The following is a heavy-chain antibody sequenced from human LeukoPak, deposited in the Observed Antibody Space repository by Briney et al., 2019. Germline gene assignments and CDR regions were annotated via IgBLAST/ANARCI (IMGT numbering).Heavy chain of an antibody. D-gene: IGHD6-19*01. CDR1: GFTASSNY. J-gene: IGHJ4*02. V-gene: IGHV3-66*01. CDR2: IYSGGST. CDR3: ARAGSSGWYHFDY. Sequence: PGGSLRLSCAASGFTASSNYMSWGRQAPGKGLEWGSVIYSGGSTYYADSVKGRFTISRDNSMNTLYLQMNSLRAEDTAVYYCARAGSSGWYHFDYWGQGTLVTVSS.